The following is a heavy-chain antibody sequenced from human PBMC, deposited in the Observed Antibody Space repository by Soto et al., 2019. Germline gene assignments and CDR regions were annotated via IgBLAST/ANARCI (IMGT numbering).Heavy chain of an antibody. J-gene: IGHJ6*02. D-gene: IGHD3-10*01. CDR3: ARDNGGTMVRGGMEV. CDR1: GGSISSGDYY. CDR2: IYYSGST. Sequence: SETLSLTCTVSGGSISSGDYYWSWIRQPPGKGLEWIGYIYYSGSTYYNPSLKSRVTISVDTSKNQFSLKLSSVTAADTAVYYCARDNGGTMVRGGMEVWGQGTTVTVSS. V-gene: IGHV4-30-4*01.